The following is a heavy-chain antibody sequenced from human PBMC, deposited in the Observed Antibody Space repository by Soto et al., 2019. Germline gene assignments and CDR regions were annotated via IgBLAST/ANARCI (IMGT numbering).Heavy chain of an antibody. Sequence: QVQLVQSGAEVKKPGSSVKVSCKASGGTFSSYAISWVRQAPGQGLEWMGGIIPIFGTANYAQKFQGRVTITADESTSTAYMELSSLRSEDTAVYYCASHYGGYSSSPARYYYYGMDVWGQGTTVTVSS. J-gene: IGHJ6*02. D-gene: IGHD6-6*01. CDR3: ASHYGGYSSSPARYYYYGMDV. CDR2: IIPIFGTA. CDR1: GGTFSSYA. V-gene: IGHV1-69*01.